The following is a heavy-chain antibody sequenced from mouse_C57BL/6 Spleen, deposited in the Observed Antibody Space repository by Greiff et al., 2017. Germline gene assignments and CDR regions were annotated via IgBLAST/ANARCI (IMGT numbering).Heavy chain of an antibody. CDR1: GYAFSSYW. CDR2: IYPGDGDT. CDR3: ARGPYYYGSSWFAY. Sequence: QVQLQQSGAELVKPGASVKISCKASGYAFSSYWMNWVKQRPGKGLEWIGQIYPGDGDTNYNGKFKGKATLTADKSSSTAYMQLSSLTSEDSAVYCCARGPYYYGSSWFAYWGQGTLVTVSA. V-gene: IGHV1-80*01. D-gene: IGHD1-1*01. J-gene: IGHJ3*01.